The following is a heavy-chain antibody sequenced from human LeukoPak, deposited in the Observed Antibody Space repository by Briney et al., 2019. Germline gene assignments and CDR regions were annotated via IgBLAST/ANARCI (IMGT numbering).Heavy chain of an antibody. D-gene: IGHD6-19*01. CDR3: AKDIAGIAVAGFDY. Sequence: GGSLRLSCAASGFTFSSYAMSWVRQAPGKGLEWVSYISSSGSTIYYADSVKGRFTISRDNAKNSLYLQMNSLRAEDTALYYCAKDIAGIAVAGFDYWGQGTLVTVSS. J-gene: IGHJ4*02. CDR1: GFTFSSYA. CDR2: ISSSGSTI. V-gene: IGHV3-48*04.